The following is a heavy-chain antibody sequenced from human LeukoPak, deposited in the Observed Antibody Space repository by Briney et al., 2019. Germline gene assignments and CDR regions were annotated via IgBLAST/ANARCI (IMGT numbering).Heavy chain of an antibody. CDR2: TYYRSKWYN. V-gene: IGHV6-1*01. J-gene: IGHJ4*02. D-gene: IGHD6-19*01. CDR3: ARDFGTTGWHTFDY. CDR1: GDSVSSKNGA. Sequence: SQTLSLTCVVSGDSVSSKNGAWNWIRQSPSRGLEWLGRTYYRSKWYNDYAESMEGRMTISQDTSKNQYSLHLNSVTPDDTAVYYCARDFGTTGWHTFDYWGQGTLVTVST.